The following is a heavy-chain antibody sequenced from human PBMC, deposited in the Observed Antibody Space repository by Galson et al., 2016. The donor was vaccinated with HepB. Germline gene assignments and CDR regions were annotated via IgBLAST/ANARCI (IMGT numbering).Heavy chain of an antibody. CDR1: GYRFTSYW. CDR2: IYPGDSET. CDR3: ARPAAQFDALDL. J-gene: IGHJ3*01. D-gene: IGHD6-25*01. Sequence: QSGAEVKKPGESLKISCKGSGYRFTSYWIGWVRQMPGRGLEWMGIIYPGDSETRYRPSFQGQVTISVDKSTNTAYLQWGSLKASDNAIYYCARPAAQFDALDLWGQGTLVTVSS. V-gene: IGHV5-51*01.